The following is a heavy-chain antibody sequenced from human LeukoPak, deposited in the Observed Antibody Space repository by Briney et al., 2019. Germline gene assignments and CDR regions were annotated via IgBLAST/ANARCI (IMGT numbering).Heavy chain of an antibody. CDR2: IKQDGSEK. V-gene: IGHV3-7*05. CDR3: ARDGASIVGSLDY. D-gene: IGHD1-26*01. J-gene: IGHJ4*02. Sequence: GGSLRLSCAASGFTFRDYWMNWVRQAPGKGLEWVASIKQDGSEKYYVDSVKGRFTISRDNAKNSLYLQMNSLRAEDTAVYYCARDGASIVGSLDYWGQGTLVTVSS. CDR1: GFTFRDYW.